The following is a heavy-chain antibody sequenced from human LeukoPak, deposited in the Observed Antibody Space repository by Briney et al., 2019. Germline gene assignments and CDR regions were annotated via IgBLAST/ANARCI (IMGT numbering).Heavy chain of an antibody. CDR3: ARGLRGPDY. J-gene: IGHJ4*02. V-gene: IGHV3-74*01. CDR1: GFTFSNYW. D-gene: IGHD5-12*01. CDR2: INNDGRGT. Sequence: GESLRLSCAASGFTFSNYWMHWVRQAPGKGLVWVSRINNDGRGTTYADSVKGRFTISRDNAKDTLYLQMNSLRVEDTAVYYCARGLRGPDYWGQGALVTVSS.